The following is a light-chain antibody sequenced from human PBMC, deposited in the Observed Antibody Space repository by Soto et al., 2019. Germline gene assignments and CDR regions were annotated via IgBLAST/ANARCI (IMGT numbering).Light chain of an antibody. J-gene: IGKJ4*01. CDR2: DAS. CDR3: QQYDSVPPS. CDR1: QDISNY. V-gene: IGKV1-33*01. Sequence: DIQMTQSPSSLSASVGDRVTITCQASQDISNYLNWYQQKPGKAPKLLIYDASDLETGVPSRFSGSRSGTDFTFTISSLQPEDFATYYCQQYDSVPPSFGGGTKVEVK.